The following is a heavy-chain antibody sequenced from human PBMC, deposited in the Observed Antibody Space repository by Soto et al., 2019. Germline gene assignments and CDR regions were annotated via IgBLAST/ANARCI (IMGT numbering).Heavy chain of an antibody. V-gene: IGHV4-39*01. D-gene: IGHD1-26*01. CDR3: ARASGNYLWDFDY. Sequence: SETLSLTCTVSGGSISSSSYYWGWIRQPPGKGLEWIGSIYSSGSPYYNPSLKSRVTISVDTSKNQFSLKLSSVTPAATAVYYWARASGNYLWDFDYWGQGTLVTVSS. J-gene: IGHJ4*02. CDR1: GGSISSSSYY. CDR2: IYSSGSP.